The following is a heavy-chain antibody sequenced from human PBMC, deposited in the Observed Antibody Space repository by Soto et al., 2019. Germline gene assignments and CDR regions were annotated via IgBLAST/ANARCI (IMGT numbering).Heavy chain of an antibody. V-gene: IGHV4-34*01. Sequence: SETLSLTCAVYGGSFSGYYWSWIRRPPGKGLEWIGEINHSGSTNYNPSLKSRVTISVDTSKNQFSLKLSSVTAADTAVYYCAREGRDSSSWYWFDPWGQGTLVTVSS. CDR1: GGSFSGYY. CDR3: AREGRDSSSWYWFDP. CDR2: INHSGST. J-gene: IGHJ5*02. D-gene: IGHD6-13*01.